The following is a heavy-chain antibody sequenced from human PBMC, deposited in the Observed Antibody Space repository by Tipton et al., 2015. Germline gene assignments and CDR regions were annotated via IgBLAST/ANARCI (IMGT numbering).Heavy chain of an antibody. CDR1: GFTFSSYG. V-gene: IGHV3-33*01. CDR3: ARDRYGDLDY. D-gene: IGHD4-17*01. CDR2: IWYDGSNK. Sequence: SLRLSCAASGFTFSSYGMHWVRQAPGKGLEWVAVIWYDGSNKYYADSVKGRFTFSRDNAKNKLYLQMSSLRAEDTAVYYCARDRYGDLDYWGQGTLVTVSS. J-gene: IGHJ4*02.